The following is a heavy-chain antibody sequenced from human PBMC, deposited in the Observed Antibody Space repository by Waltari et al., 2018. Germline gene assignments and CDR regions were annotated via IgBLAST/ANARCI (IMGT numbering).Heavy chain of an antibody. D-gene: IGHD2-2*02. V-gene: IGHV3-72*01. CDR1: GFTFSDHS. CDR2: TRNKENSYST. Sequence: EVQLVASGGDLVQPGGSLRLSCAGSGFTFSDHSIDWVRQAPGKGLEWLGLTRNKENSYSTVYAASVKGRFTISRDDSKNLAYLQMNSLGIDDTTIYYCVRSYTASPMDVWGQGTTVTVSS. CDR3: VRSYTASPMDV. J-gene: IGHJ6*02.